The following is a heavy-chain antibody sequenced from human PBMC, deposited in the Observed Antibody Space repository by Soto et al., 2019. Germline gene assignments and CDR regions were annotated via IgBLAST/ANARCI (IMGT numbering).Heavy chain of an antibody. V-gene: IGHV4-4*02. Sequence: TSETLSLTCAVSGGSISSSNWWSWVRQPPGKGLEWIGEIYHSGSTNYNPSLKSRVTISVDKSKNQFSLKLSSVTAADTAVYYCARKVIATNGGVIALYYFDYWGQGTLVTVSS. CDR1: GGSISSSNW. D-gene: IGHD3-16*02. CDR3: ARKVIATNGGVIALYYFDY. CDR2: IYHSGST. J-gene: IGHJ4*02.